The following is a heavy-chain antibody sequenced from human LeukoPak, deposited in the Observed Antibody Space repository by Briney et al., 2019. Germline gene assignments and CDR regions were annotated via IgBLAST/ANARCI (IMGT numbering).Heavy chain of an antibody. D-gene: IGHD1-20*01. Sequence: SETLSLTCTVSGGSISSSSYFWGWIRQPPGKGLEWIGSNSNSGSTYYNPSLKSRVIISVDTSNNQFSLKLTSVTAADTAVYYCARRITGTTSDSFDYWGQGTQVTVSS. CDR1: GGSISSSSYF. CDR2: NSNSGST. J-gene: IGHJ4*02. V-gene: IGHV4-39*01. CDR3: ARRITGTTSDSFDY.